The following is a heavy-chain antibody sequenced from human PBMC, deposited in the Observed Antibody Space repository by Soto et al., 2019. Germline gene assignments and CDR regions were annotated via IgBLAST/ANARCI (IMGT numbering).Heavy chain of an antibody. CDR1: GYTFSDYY. CDR2: INPNSGGT. V-gene: IGHV1-2*02. CDR3: ARAQPSPYGAHQGSPLVH. J-gene: IGHJ4*02. Sequence: GASVKVSCKAFGYTFSDYYIHWVRQAPGQGLEWMGWINPNSGGTIYAQTFQGRVTMTRDTSMSTAYMELSSLRSDDTAVYYCARAQPSPYGAHQGSPLVHWGQGTLVTVSS. D-gene: IGHD4-17*01.